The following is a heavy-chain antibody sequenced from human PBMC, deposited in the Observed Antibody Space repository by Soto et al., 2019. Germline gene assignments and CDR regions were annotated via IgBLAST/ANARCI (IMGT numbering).Heavy chain of an antibody. D-gene: IGHD3-3*01. CDR1: GGSISNNNC. J-gene: IGHJ6*02. V-gene: IGHV4-4*02. CDR3: ARRRITTFGVVITGYGMDV. CDR2: IYHSGTA. Sequence: PSETLSLTCAVSGGSISNNNCWNWVRQPPGKGLEWIGEIYHSGTANYNPSLKSRVTISVDKSNNQSSLTLNSVTAADTAVYYCARRRITTFGVVITGYGMDVWGQGTTVTVSS.